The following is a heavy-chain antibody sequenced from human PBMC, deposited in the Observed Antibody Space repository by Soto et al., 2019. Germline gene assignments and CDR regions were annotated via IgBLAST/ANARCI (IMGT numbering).Heavy chain of an antibody. V-gene: IGHV3-23*01. CDR3: AKDPNYDFWSGFSAVYFDY. J-gene: IGHJ4*02. CDR1: GFSFSSFA. CDR2: VSGRGGDT. Sequence: EVHLLQSGGGLVQPGGSLRLSCAASGFSFSSFALSWVRQSPGKGLEWVAAVSGRGGDTYYANSVKGLFTISRDNSQNTLFLQMNSLRAEDSAIYYCAKDPNYDFWSGFSAVYFDYWGQGTLVTVSS. D-gene: IGHD3-3*01.